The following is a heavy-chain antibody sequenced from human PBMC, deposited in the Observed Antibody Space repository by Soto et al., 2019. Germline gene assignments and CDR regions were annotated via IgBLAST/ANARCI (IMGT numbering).Heavy chain of an antibody. D-gene: IGHD2-2*03. CDR2: ISDSGST. CDR3: GKVWGENGYCTRPSCFYYFDY. Sequence: EVQLLESGGGLVQPGGSLRLSCEASGFTFTNYAMSWVRQAPGKGLEWVSTISDSGSTYYADSVKGRSTISRDNSKNTLYLQMNSLRAEETAVYYCGKVWGENGYCTRPSCFYYFDYWGQGTLVPV. J-gene: IGHJ4*02. CDR1: GFTFTNYA. V-gene: IGHV3-23*01.